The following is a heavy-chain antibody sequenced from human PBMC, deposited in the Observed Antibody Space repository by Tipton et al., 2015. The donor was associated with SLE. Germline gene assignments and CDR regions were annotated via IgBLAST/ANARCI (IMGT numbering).Heavy chain of an antibody. V-gene: IGHV4-4*07. CDR2: IYTSGST. CDR3: ARKEMATVMDAFDI. D-gene: IGHD5-24*01. Sequence: TLSLTCTVSGGSISSYYWSWIRQPAGKGLEWIGRIYTSGSTNYNPSLKSRVTMSVDTSKNQFSLKLSSVTAADTAVYYCARKEMATVMDAFDIWGQGTMVTVSS. J-gene: IGHJ3*02. CDR1: GGSISSYY.